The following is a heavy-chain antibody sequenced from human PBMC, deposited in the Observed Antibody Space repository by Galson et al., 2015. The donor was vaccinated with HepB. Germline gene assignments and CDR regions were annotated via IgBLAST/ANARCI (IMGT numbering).Heavy chain of an antibody. V-gene: IGHV3-73*01. Sequence: SLRLSCAASGFTYSGSALHWVRQASGKGLEWVGRIRSKANSYATAYAASVKGRFTISRDDSKNTAYLQMNSLKIEDTAVYYCTREPEVVNGMDYYYYMDVWGKGATVTVSS. CDR3: TREPEVVNGMDYYYYMDV. J-gene: IGHJ6*03. CDR1: GFTYSGSA. CDR2: IRSKANSYAT. D-gene: IGHD4-23*01.